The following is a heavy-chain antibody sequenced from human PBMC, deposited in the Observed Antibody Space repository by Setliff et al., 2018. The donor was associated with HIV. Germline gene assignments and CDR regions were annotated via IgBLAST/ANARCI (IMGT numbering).Heavy chain of an antibody. V-gene: IGHV4-38-2*02. CDR1: GSSISSNYY. D-gene: IGHD6-13*01. J-gene: IGHJ5*02. CDR2: IDASANT. CDR3: ARIGSGWSVGWFDP. Sequence: NPSETLSLTCTVSGSSISSNYYWAWIRQAPGKGLEWIGCIDASANTYYIPSLKSRATISIDTSKNQLSLKRRSVTAADTAVYYCARIGSGWSVGWFDPWGQGTLVTFSS.